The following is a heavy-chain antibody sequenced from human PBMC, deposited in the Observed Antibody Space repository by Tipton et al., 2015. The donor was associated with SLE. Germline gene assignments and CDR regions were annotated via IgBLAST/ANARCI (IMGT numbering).Heavy chain of an antibody. Sequence: TLSLTCAVYGGSFSGYYWSWIRQPPGKGLEWIWEINHSGNTNYNPSLKSRLTISVDTSKNQFSMKLRSVTAAGTAVYYCARAQNSSMGYWGQGTLVTVSS. CDR1: GGSFSGYY. D-gene: IGHD1-7*01. CDR3: ARAQNSSMGY. CDR2: INHSGNT. J-gene: IGHJ4*02. V-gene: IGHV4-34*01.